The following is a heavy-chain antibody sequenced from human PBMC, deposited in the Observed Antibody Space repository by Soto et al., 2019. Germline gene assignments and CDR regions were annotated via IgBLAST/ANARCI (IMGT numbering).Heavy chain of an antibody. J-gene: IGHJ4*02. CDR1: GDSVSSNSAA. V-gene: IGHV6-1*01. CDR3: ARPWGPHSGSYNFDY. D-gene: IGHD1-26*01. CDR2: AYYRSQWYY. Sequence: SQTLSLTCAISGDSVSSNSAAWNWIRQSPSRGLEWLGRAYYRSQWYYDSAVSVRSRMNVIPDTSKNQFSLQLNSVTPEDTAVYYCARPWGPHSGSYNFDYWGQGTLVTVSS.